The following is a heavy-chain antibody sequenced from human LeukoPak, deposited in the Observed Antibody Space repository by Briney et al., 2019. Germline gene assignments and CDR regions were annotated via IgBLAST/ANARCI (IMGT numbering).Heavy chain of an antibody. V-gene: IGHV3-74*01. CDR1: GFTFSSYW. D-gene: IGHD6-13*01. CDR2: INTDGSST. Sequence: GGSLRLSCAASGFTFSSYWMHWVRQAPGKGLVWVSRINTDGSSTSYADSVKGRFTISRDNAKNTLYLQMNRLRAEDTAVYYCARVSSSSWWALDYWGQGTLVTVSS. J-gene: IGHJ4*02. CDR3: ARVSSSSWWALDY.